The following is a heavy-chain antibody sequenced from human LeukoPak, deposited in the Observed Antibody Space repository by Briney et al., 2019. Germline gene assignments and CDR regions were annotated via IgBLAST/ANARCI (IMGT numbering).Heavy chain of an antibody. Sequence: GGSLRLSCAASGFTFSSYSMNWVRQAPGKGLEWVSYISSSSSTIYYADSVKGRFTISRDNSKNTLYLQMNSLRAEDTGVYYCARGGNWNYIDYWGQGTLVTVSS. CDR3: ARGGNWNYIDY. CDR2: ISSSSSTI. V-gene: IGHV3-48*01. CDR1: GFTFSSYS. J-gene: IGHJ4*02. D-gene: IGHD1-1*01.